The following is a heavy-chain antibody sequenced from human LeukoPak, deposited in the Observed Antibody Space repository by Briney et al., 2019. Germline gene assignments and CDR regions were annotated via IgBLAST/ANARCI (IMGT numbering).Heavy chain of an antibody. CDR3: ARDFESLVVAATWYYYYGMDV. D-gene: IGHD2-15*01. CDR2: INPNSGGT. Sequence: ASVKVSCKASGYTFTGYYMHWVRQAPGQGLEWMGWINPNSGGTNYAQKFQGRATMTRDTSISTAYMELSRLRSDDTAVYYCARDFESLVVAATWYYYYGMDVWGQGTTVTVSS. V-gene: IGHV1-2*02. J-gene: IGHJ6*02. CDR1: GYTFTGYY.